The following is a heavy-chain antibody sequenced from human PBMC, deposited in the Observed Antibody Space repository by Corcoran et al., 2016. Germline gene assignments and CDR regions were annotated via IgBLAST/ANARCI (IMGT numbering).Heavy chain of an antibody. Sequence: QVQLVQSGAEVKKPGASVKAPCKAPGSTFTSKGISWVRQAPGQGLEWMGWISAYNGNKNYAQKLQGRVTMTTDTSTSTAYMELRSLRSDDTAVYYCARVSSGWHQAFDYWGQGTLVTVSS. D-gene: IGHD6-19*01. CDR3: ARVSSGWHQAFDY. CDR2: ISAYNGNK. J-gene: IGHJ4*02. CDR1: GSTFTSKG. V-gene: IGHV1-18*01.